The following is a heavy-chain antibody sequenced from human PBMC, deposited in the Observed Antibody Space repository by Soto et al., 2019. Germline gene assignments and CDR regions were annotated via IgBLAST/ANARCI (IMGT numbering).Heavy chain of an antibody. V-gene: IGHV4-34*01. D-gene: IGHD3-22*01. CDR1: GGSFSGYY. CDR3: ARGDSNHYYDSSGYPPSFDY. J-gene: IGHJ4*02. Sequence: SETLSLTCAVYGGSFSGYYWSWIRQPPGKGLEWIGEINHSGSTNYNPSLKSRVTISVDTSKNQFSLKLSSVTAADTAVYYCARGDSNHYYDSSGYPPSFDYWGQGTLVTVSS. CDR2: INHSGST.